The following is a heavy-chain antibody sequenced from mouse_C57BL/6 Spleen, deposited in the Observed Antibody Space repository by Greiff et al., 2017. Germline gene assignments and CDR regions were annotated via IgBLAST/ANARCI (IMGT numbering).Heavy chain of an antibody. CDR1: GYTFTSYW. J-gene: IGHJ2*01. CDR3: ARGGDWDDDFDY. CDR2: IDPSDSYT. V-gene: IGHV1-50*01. D-gene: IGHD4-1*01. Sequence: QVQLQQPGAELVKPGASVKLSCKASGYTFTSYWMQWVKQRPGQGLEWIGEIDPSDSYTNYNQKFKGKATLTVDTSSSTAYMQLSSLTSEDSAVYYCARGGDWDDDFDYWGQGTTLTVSS.